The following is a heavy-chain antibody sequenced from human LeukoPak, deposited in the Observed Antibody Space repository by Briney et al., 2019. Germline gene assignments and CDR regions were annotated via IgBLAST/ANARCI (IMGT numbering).Heavy chain of an antibody. Sequence: SETLSLTCTVSGGSISSYYWSWIRQPPGKGLEWIGYIYYSGSTNYNPSLKSRVTIAVDTSKNQFSLQLSSVPAADTAVYYCAGVPLGYCSGGSCQTSYGMDVWGQGTTVTVSS. CDR1: GGSISSYY. CDR2: IYYSGST. D-gene: IGHD2-15*01. CDR3: AGVPLGYCSGGSCQTSYGMDV. J-gene: IGHJ6*02. V-gene: IGHV4-59*08.